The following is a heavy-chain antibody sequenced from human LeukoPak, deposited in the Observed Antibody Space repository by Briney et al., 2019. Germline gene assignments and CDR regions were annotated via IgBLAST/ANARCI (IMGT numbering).Heavy chain of an antibody. Sequence: PGGSLRLSCTASRFTFGDYAISWVRQAPGKGLERVGFIRSKAFGGTTEYAASVKGRFTISRDDSKSIAYLQMNNLKTEDTAVYYCTRAPYSNYVNLDYWGQGTLVTVSS. CDR1: RFTFGDYA. CDR3: TRAPYSNYVNLDY. D-gene: IGHD4-11*01. CDR2: IRSKAFGGTT. V-gene: IGHV3-49*04. J-gene: IGHJ4*02.